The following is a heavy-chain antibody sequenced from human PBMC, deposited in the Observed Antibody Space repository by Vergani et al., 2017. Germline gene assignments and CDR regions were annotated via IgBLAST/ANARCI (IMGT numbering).Heavy chain of an antibody. CDR3: ARAVAYYYDSRGYYPTDGYFDL. V-gene: IGHV4-61*08. Sequence: QVQLQESGPGLVKPSQTLSLTCTVSGGSISSGGYYWSWIRQPPGKGLEWIGYIYYSGSTNYNPSLKSRVTISVDTSKNQFSLKLSSVTAADTAVYYCARAVAYYYDSRGYYPTDGYFDLWGRGTLVTVSS. CDR1: GGSISSGGYY. CDR2: IYYSGST. D-gene: IGHD3-22*01. J-gene: IGHJ2*01.